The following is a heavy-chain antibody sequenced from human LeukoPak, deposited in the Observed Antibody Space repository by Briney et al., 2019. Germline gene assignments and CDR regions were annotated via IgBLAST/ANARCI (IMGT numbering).Heavy chain of an antibody. D-gene: IGHD2-2*01. Sequence: SETLSLTCAVSGGSFSGFYWSWIRQSPGKGLEWIGEYNHFGSTNYNPSLNNRVTISVDKSKNQFSLTLSSVTAADTAVYYCARDPLPAATPFDYWGQGTLVTVSS. CDR2: YNHFGST. CDR1: GGSFSGFY. CDR3: ARDPLPAATPFDY. J-gene: IGHJ4*02. V-gene: IGHV4-34*01.